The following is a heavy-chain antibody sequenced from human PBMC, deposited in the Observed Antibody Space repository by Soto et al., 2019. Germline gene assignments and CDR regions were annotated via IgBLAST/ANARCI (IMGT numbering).Heavy chain of an antibody. CDR1: GYTLTELS. V-gene: IGHV1-24*01. J-gene: IGHJ6*03. CDR3: ATGYSSSPNYYYYYYYVDV. Sequence: ASVKVSCKVSGYTLTELSMHWVRQAPGKGLEWMGGFDPEDGETIYAQKFQGRVTMTEDTSTDTAYMELSSLRSEDTAVYYCATGYSSSPNYYYYYYYVDVWGKGTTVTVSS. D-gene: IGHD6-6*01. CDR2: FDPEDGET.